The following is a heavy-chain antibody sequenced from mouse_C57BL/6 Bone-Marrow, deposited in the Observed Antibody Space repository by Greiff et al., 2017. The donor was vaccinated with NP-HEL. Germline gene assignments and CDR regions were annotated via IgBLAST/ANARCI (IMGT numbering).Heavy chain of an antibody. D-gene: IGHD1-1*01. Sequence: QVQLKQPGAELVKPGASVKMSCKASGYTFTSYWITWVKQRPGQGLAWIGDLYPGSGSTNYNEKFKSKATLTVDTSSSTAYMQRSSLTSEESAVYYCASRALITTADWYIDVWGTGTTVTVSS. V-gene: IGHV1-55*01. CDR1: GYTFTSYW. J-gene: IGHJ1*03. CDR2: LYPGSGST. CDR3: ASRALITTADWYIDV.